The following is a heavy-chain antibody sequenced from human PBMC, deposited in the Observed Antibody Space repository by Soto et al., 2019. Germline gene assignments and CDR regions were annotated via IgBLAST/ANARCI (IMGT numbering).Heavy chain of an antibody. V-gene: IGHV1-69*06. CDR1: GGTFSSYA. J-gene: IGHJ6*02. Sequence: QVQLVQSGAEVKKPGSSVKVSCKASGGTFSSYAISWVRQAPGQGLEWMGGIIPIFGTANYAQKFQGRVTITADKPTSTAYMELSSLRSEDTAVYYCARVRRGGRLYYYYGMDVWGQGTTVTVSS. CDR3: ARVRRGGRLYYYYGMDV. CDR2: IIPIFGTA. D-gene: IGHD2-15*01.